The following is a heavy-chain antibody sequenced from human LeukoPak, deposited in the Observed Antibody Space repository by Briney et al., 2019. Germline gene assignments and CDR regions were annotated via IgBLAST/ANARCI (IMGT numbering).Heavy chain of an antibody. Sequence: SETLSLTCTVSGGSISSYYWSWIRQPPGKGLEWIGYIYYSGSTSYNPSLKRRVTISTDTPKNQFSLKLSSVTAADTALYYCGRHHLYQGDGYNYVDYWGQGTLVTVSS. CDR1: GGSISSYY. J-gene: IGHJ4*02. V-gene: IGHV4-59*08. D-gene: IGHD5-24*01. CDR3: GRHHLYQGDGYNYVDY. CDR2: IYYSGST.